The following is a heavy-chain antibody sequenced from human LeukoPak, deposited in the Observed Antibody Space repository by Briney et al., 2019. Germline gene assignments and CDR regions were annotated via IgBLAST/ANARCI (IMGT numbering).Heavy chain of an antibody. CDR1: GGSISSDH. J-gene: IGHJ6*02. Sequence: SETLSLTCTVSGGSISSDHWSWTRQPPGKGLEWIGYTYYSGSTNYNPSLKSRVTISVDTSKNQFSLKLSSVTAADTAVYYCARHRALADIVLVPTAMRRYGMDVWGQGTTVTVSS. D-gene: IGHD2-2*01. V-gene: IGHV4-59*08. CDR2: TYYSGST. CDR3: ARHRALADIVLVPTAMRRYGMDV.